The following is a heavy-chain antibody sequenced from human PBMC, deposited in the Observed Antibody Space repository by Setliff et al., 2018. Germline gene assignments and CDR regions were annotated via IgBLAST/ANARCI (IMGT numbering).Heavy chain of an antibody. V-gene: IGHV5-51*01. D-gene: IGHD1-1*01. CDR2: IFPVDSDT. CDR3: ARLPHWPDAFDI. J-gene: IGHJ3*02. CDR1: GYTFTNYW. Sequence: GESLKISCKASGYTFTNYWIGWVRQMPGKGLEWMGLIFPVDSDTRYSPSFRGQVTFSVDKSITTAYLQWSSLKASDTAMYYCARLPHWPDAFDIWGQGTMVTVSS.